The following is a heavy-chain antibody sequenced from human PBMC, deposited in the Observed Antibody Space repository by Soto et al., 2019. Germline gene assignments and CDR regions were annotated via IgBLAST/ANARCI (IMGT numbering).Heavy chain of an antibody. V-gene: IGHV3-30-3*01. CDR1: GFPFSSFA. D-gene: IGHD5-12*01. J-gene: IGHJ6*02. CDR2: ISYDGSKK. CDR3: ARDGNSGYDWDYYYGMAV. Sequence: QVQLVESGGGVVQPGRSLGLSCAASGFPFSSFAMHWVRQTPGEGLEWVAVISYDGSKKDCADSVKGRFTISRDNFKNPLLLQMNSLSPEDTALYYCARDGNSGYDWDYYYGMAVWGQGTTVTVSS.